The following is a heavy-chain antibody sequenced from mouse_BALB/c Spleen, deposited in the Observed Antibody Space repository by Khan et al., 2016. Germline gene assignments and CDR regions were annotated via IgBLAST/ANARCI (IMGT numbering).Heavy chain of an antibody. CDR1: GFNIKDTY. V-gene: IGHV14-3*02. CDR2: IDPANGNT. J-gene: IGHJ1*01. Sequence: VQLKQSGAELVKPGASVKLSCTTSGFNIKDTYMHWVKQRPEQGLEWIGRIDPANGNTKYDPKFPGKATITADNYSHPAYLHLSTLPSSDTSVFYCARWGLPIYWYFDVWGAGTTVTVSS. D-gene: IGHD2-2*01. CDR3: ARWGLPIYWYFDV.